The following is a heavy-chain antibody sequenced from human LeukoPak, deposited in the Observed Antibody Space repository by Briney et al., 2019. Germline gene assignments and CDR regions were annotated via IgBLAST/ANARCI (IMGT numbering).Heavy chain of an antibody. Sequence: GGSLRLSCAASGFTVGSNYMSWVRQAPGKGLEWVSVIYRGGSKDYGDSVKGRFTISRDNSKNTLYLQMNSLRAEDTAIYYCARIFYYGSGNNWFDPWGQGTLVTVSS. CDR1: GFTVGSNY. D-gene: IGHD3-10*01. J-gene: IGHJ5*02. V-gene: IGHV3-53*01. CDR3: ARIFYYGSGNNWFDP. CDR2: IYRGGSK.